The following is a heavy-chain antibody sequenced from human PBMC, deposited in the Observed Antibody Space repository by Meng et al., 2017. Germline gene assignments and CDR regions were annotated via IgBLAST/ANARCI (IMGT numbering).Heavy chain of an antibody. CDR2: INPNSGGT. CDR3: ARGGYSYGYGVNWFDP. Sequence: ASVKVSCKASGYTFTGYYMHWVRQAPGQGLEWMGRINPNSGGTNYAQKFQGRVTMTRDTSISTACMELSRLRSDDTAVYYCARGGYSYGYGVNWFDPWGQGTLVTVSS. D-gene: IGHD5-18*01. V-gene: IGHV1-2*06. CDR1: GYTFTGYY. J-gene: IGHJ5*02.